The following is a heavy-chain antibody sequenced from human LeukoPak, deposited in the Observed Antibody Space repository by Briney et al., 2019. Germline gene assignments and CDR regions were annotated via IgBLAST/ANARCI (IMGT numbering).Heavy chain of an antibody. V-gene: IGHV3-30*02. D-gene: IGHD2-15*01. J-gene: IGHJ4*02. CDR2: IRYDGSNK. CDR3: AKFAQRYCSGGSCHPFDY. Sequence: GGSLRLSCGASGFTFSSYGMHWVRQAPGKGLEWVAFIRYDGSNKYYADSVKGRFTISRDSSKNTLYLQMNSLRAEDTAAYYCAKFAQRYCSGGSCHPFDYWGQGTLVTVSS. CDR1: GFTFSSYG.